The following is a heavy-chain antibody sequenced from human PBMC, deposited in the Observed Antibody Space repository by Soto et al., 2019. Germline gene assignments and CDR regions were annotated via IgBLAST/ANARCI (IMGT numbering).Heavy chain of an antibody. CDR3: AKYCSSDVCFDY. V-gene: IGHV3-48*02. D-gene: IGHD2-8*01. CDR2: ISGSGDTK. CDR1: GFTFISCS. J-gene: IGHJ4*02. Sequence: WGSLRLSCASSGFTFISCSINFFRHAPGKGLEWVSFISGSGDTKYYADSVKGRFTISRDNAKNSLYLQMSSLRDEDTAVYYCAKYCSSDVCFDYWGQGTLVTVSS.